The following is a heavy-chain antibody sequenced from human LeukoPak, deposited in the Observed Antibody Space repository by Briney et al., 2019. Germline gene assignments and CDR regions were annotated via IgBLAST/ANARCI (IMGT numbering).Heavy chain of an antibody. V-gene: IGHV4-59*01. CDR3: ARDTEWLVPIVY. Sequence: SETLSLTCTVSGGSISSYYWSWIRQPPGKGLEWIGYIYYSGSTNYNPSLKSRVTISVDTSKNQFSLKLSSVTAADTAVYYCARDTEWLVPIVYWGQGTLVTVSS. CDR1: GGSISSYY. D-gene: IGHD6-19*01. CDR2: IYYSGST. J-gene: IGHJ4*02.